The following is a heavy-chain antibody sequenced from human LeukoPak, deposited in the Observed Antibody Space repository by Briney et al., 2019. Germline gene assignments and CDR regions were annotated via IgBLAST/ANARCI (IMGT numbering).Heavy chain of an antibody. CDR3: ARLPYYYDSSGYRNYYYYMDV. J-gene: IGHJ6*03. V-gene: IGHV3-48*04. D-gene: IGHD3-22*01. CDR1: GFTFSTYG. Sequence: GGSLRLSCAASGFTFSTYGMNWVRQAPGKGLEWVSYISSSGSTIYYADSVKGRFTISRDNAKNSLYLQMNSLRAEDTAVYYCARLPYYYDSSGYRNYYYYMDVWGKGTTVTISS. CDR2: ISSSGSTI.